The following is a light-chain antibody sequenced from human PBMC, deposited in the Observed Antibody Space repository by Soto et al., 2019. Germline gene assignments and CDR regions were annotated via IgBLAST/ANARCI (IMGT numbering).Light chain of an antibody. V-gene: IGKV1-5*01. CDR2: DVS. CDR3: QQYNSYSKT. Sequence: DIQMTQSPSTLSASVGDTVTVTCRASQSVSGWLAWYQQKPGEAPKLLIYDVSSLESGVPSRFSGSGSGTEFTLTISSLQPDDFATYYCQQYNSYSKTFGQGTKVDIK. J-gene: IGKJ1*01. CDR1: QSVSGW.